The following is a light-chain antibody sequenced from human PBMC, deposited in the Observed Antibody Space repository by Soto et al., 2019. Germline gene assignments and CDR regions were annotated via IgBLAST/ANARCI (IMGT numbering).Light chain of an antibody. V-gene: IGKV3-11*01. CDR2: DAS. J-gene: IGKJ1*01. CDR3: QVRSNWPPTWT. Sequence: EIVLTQSPATLSLSPGERATLSCRASQSISNYLAWYQHKPGQAPRLLIYDASSRATGIPARFGGSGSGTDFTLTISSLEPEDFAVYFCQVRSNWPPTWTFGQGTKVEVK. CDR1: QSISNY.